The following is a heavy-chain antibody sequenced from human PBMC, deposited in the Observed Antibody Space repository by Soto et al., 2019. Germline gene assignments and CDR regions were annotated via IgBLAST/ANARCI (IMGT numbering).Heavy chain of an antibody. Sequence: QVQLQQWGAGLLKPSETLSLTCAVYGGSFSGYYWSWIRQPPGKGLEWIGEINHSGSTNYNPSLKSRVTISVDTSKNQFSLKLSSVTAAATAVYYCARAWGGVPDYWGQGTLVTVSS. J-gene: IGHJ4*02. CDR1: GGSFSGYY. D-gene: IGHD3-16*01. CDR2: INHSGST. V-gene: IGHV4-34*01. CDR3: ARAWGGVPDY.